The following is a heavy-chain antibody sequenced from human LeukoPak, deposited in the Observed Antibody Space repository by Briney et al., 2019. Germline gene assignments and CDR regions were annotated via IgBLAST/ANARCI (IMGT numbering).Heavy chain of an antibody. J-gene: IGHJ4*02. D-gene: IGHD3-10*01. CDR3: AITLLWFGELSD. V-gene: IGHV1-2*04. CDR2: INPNSGGT. CDR1: GYTFTGYY. Sequence: EASVKVSCKASGYTFTGYYVHWVRQAPGQGLEWMGWINPNSGGTNYAQKFQGWVTMTRDTSISTAYMELSRLRSDDTAVYYCAITLLWFGELSDWGQGTLVTVSS.